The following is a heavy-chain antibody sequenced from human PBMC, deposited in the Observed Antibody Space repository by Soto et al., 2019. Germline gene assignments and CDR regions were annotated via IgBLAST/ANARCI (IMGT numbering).Heavy chain of an antibody. CDR1: GFTFSSYA. V-gene: IGHV3-23*01. CDR3: AKGLSSSGYYRGAFDI. CDR2: ISGSGGST. J-gene: IGHJ3*02. D-gene: IGHD3-22*01. Sequence: GGSLRLSCAASGFTFSSYAMSWVRQAPGKGLEWVSAISGSGGSTYYADSVKGRFTISRDNSKNTLYLQMNSLRAEDTAVYYCAKGLSSSGYYRGAFDIWGQGTMVTVSS.